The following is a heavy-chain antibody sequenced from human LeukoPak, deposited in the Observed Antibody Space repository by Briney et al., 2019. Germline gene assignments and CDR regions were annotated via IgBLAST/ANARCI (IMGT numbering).Heavy chain of an antibody. CDR3: ARDSKVRGEYPLGY. CDR2: ISAYNGNT. CDR1: GYTFTSYG. D-gene: IGHD3-10*01. J-gene: IGHJ4*02. Sequence: ASVNVSCKASGYTFTSYGISWVRQAPGQGLEWMGWISAYNGNTNYAQKLQGRVTMTTDTSTSTAYMELRSLRSDDTAVYYCARDSKVRGEYPLGYWGQGTLVTVSS. V-gene: IGHV1-18*04.